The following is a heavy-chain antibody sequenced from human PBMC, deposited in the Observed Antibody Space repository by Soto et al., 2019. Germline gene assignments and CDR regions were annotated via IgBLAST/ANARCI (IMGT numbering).Heavy chain of an antibody. V-gene: IGHV2-5*02. CDR1: GFSLSTTRVA. CDR2: IYWDDDK. Sequence: QITLKESGPTLVKPTQTLTLTCTFSGFSLSTTRVAVGWIRQPPGKAREWLALIYWDDDKRYSPFLKSRLTITKDTTKNQLVLTMTNMDPVDTATYYCAHSVVAGLGYYFDYWGQGTLVTVSS. CDR3: AHSVVAGLGYYFDY. J-gene: IGHJ4*02. D-gene: IGHD6-19*01.